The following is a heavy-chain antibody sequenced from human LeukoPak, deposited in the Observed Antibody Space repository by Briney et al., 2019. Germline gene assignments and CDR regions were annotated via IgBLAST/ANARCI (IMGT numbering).Heavy chain of an antibody. CDR3: ARAGNTAMDY. D-gene: IGHD5-18*01. CDR1: GFTFSSYG. CDR2: IRYDGSNK. V-gene: IGHV3-30*02. Sequence: TGGSLRLSCAASGFTFSSYGMHWVRQAPGKGLEWVAFIRYDGSNKYYADSVKGRFTISRDNSKNTLYLQMNSLRAEDTAVYYCARAGNTAMDYWGQGTLVTVSS. J-gene: IGHJ4*02.